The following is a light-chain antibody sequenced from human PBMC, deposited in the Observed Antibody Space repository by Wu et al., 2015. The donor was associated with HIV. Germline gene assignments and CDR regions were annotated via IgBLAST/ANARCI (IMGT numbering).Light chain of an antibody. J-gene: IGKJ1*01. CDR3: QKYNTAPWT. CDR1: GXXIF. V-gene: IGKV1-27*01. Sequence: DIQMTQSPSSLSASVGDRVTITCRAVGXXIFLAWYQQKPGKPPKVLIYAASTLQSGVPSRFSGSGSGTDFTLTISSLQPEDVATYYCQKYNTAPWTFGQGTKVEMK. CDR2: AAS.